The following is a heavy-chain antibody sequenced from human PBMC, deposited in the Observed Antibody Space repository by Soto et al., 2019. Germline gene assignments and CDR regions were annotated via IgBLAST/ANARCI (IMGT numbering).Heavy chain of an antibody. CDR3: AREGPLAAALY. V-gene: IGHV4-30-4*01. J-gene: IGHJ4*02. Sequence: SEPQSLTCTVSGGSISSADYYWIWILEPPGKGLEWIGYIYYSGSTYYNPSLKSRVTISVDTSKNQFSLKLSSVTAADTAVYYCAREGPLAAALYWGQGNLVTASS. CDR2: IYYSGST. D-gene: IGHD6-13*01. CDR1: GGSISSADYY.